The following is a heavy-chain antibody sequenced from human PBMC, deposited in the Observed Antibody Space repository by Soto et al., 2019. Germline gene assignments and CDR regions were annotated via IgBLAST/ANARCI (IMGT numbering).Heavy chain of an antibody. CDR1: GFTFSDYW. CDR3: ATAGSYRFDH. V-gene: IGHV3-74*01. D-gene: IGHD3-10*01. Sequence: GGSLRLSCATSGFTFSDYWIHGVRQAPGEGLVWVSRINPDATTINYADSVNGRFTVSRDNAKNTLYLQMNSLRAEDTAVYYCATAGSYRFDHWGQGTLVTVSS. J-gene: IGHJ4*02. CDR2: INPDATTI.